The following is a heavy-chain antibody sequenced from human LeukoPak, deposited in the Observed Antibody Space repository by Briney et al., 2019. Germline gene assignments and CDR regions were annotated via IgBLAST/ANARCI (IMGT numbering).Heavy chain of an antibody. Sequence: GGSLRLSCAASGFTFSSYAMSWVRQAPGKGLEWVSAISGSGGSTYYADSVKGRFTISRDNSKNTLYLQMNSLRAEDTAVYYCAKVLHQYYDILTGYSGPLYWGQGTLVTVSS. V-gene: IGHV3-23*01. CDR1: GFTFSSYA. J-gene: IGHJ4*02. D-gene: IGHD3-9*01. CDR2: ISGSGGST. CDR3: AKVLHQYYDILTGYSGPLY.